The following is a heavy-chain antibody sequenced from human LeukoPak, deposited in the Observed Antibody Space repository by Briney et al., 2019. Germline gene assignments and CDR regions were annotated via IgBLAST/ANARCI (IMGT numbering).Heavy chain of an antibody. D-gene: IGHD6-13*01. CDR3: AKERYSSSWYGPTHYYYYGMDV. V-gene: IGHV3-7*01. CDR1: GFTFSRHW. CDR2: IKEDGSEQ. J-gene: IGHJ6*02. Sequence: GGSLRLSCTASGFTFSRHWISWVRQTPGKGLEWVANIKEDGSEQYYVDSVKGRFTISRDNSKNTLYLQMNSLRAEDTAVYYCAKERYSSSWYGPTHYYYYGMDVWGQGTTVTVSS.